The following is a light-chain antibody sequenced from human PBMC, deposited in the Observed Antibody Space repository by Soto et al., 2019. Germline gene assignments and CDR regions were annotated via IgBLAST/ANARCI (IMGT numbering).Light chain of an antibody. CDR1: SGDVGSYNL. V-gene: IGLV2-23*01. Sequence: QSALTQPASVSGSPGQSITISCTGTSGDVGSYNLVSWYQQHPGKAPKLMIYEGSKRPSGVSNRFSGSKSGSTVSLTISGLQAEDEADYYCCSYARSSTYVFGSGTKVTVL. CDR3: CSYARSSTYV. J-gene: IGLJ1*01. CDR2: EGS.